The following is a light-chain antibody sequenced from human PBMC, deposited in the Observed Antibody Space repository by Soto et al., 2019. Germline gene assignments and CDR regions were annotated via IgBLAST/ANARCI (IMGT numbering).Light chain of an antibody. J-gene: IGLJ2*01. CDR2: EVS. CDR3: SSYAGSNNVV. CDR1: SSDIGGNNY. V-gene: IGLV2-8*01. Sequence: QSALTQPPSASGSPGLSGTISCTGTSSDIGGNNYVSWYQQHPGKAPKLMIFEVSKRPSGVPDRFSGSKSGNTASLTVSGLQAEDEADYYCSSYAGSNNVVFGGGTKLTVL.